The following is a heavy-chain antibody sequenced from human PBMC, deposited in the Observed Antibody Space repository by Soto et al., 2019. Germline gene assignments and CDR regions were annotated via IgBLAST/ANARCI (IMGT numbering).Heavy chain of an antibody. D-gene: IGHD3-10*01. CDR3: ARDPLPDGGLLLPGAFNI. CDR2: ISYDGSNK. Sequence: GGSLRLSCAASGFTFSSYAMHWVRQAPGKGLEWVAVISYDGSNKYYADSVKGRFTISRDNSKNTLYLQMNSLRAEDTAVYYRARDPLPDGGLLLPGAFNIWGQGTMVTVSS. V-gene: IGHV3-30-3*01. CDR1: GFTFSSYA. J-gene: IGHJ3*02.